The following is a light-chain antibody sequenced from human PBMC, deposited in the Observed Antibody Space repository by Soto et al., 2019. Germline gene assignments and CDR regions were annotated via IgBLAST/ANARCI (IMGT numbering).Light chain of an antibody. Sequence: QSALTQPASVSGSPGQSITISCTGTSSDVGGYNYVSWYQQHPGKSPKLMIYDVSNRPSGVSNLFSGSKSGNTASLTISGLQAEDEADYYCSSYTSSSTLVVFGVGTKLTVL. J-gene: IGLJ2*01. CDR3: SSYTSSSTLVV. CDR1: SSDVGGYNY. V-gene: IGLV2-14*03. CDR2: DVS.